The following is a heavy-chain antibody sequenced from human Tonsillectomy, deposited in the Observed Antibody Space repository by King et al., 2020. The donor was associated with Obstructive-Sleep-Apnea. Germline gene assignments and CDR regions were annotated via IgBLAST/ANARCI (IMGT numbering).Heavy chain of an antibody. CDR2: INAGNGNT. Sequence: QLVQSGAEVKKPGASVKVSCKASGYTFTSYAMHLVRQPPGQRLEWMGWINAGNGNTKFSQKFQGRVTITRDTSASPAYMELSSLRSEDTAVYYCARGWNSSSWLGHVYWGQGTLVTVSS. V-gene: IGHV1-3*01. J-gene: IGHJ4*02. D-gene: IGHD6-13*01. CDR1: GYTFTSYA. CDR3: ARGWNSSSWLGHVY.